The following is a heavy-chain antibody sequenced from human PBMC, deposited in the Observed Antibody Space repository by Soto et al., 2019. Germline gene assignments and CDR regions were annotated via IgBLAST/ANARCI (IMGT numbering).Heavy chain of an antibody. J-gene: IGHJ4*02. CDR2: INAGNGNT. Sequence: QVQLVQSGAEVKKPGASVKVSCKASGYTFTSYAMHWVRQAPGQRLEWMGWINAGNGNTKYSQKFQGRVTITRDTSASTAYMELSSLRSEDTAVYYCASVYGGGEVGYFDYWGQGTLVTVSP. CDR1: GYTFTSYA. D-gene: IGHD4-17*01. CDR3: ASVYGGGEVGYFDY. V-gene: IGHV1-3*01.